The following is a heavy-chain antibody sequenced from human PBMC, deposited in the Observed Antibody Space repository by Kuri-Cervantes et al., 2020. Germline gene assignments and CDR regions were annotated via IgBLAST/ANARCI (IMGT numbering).Heavy chain of an antibody. Sequence: ASVKVSCKASGYTFTSYGISWVRQAPGQGLEWMGWISTYNGDTDYAQKYRGRVTMTTDTSTSTAYMELRSLKADDTAVYFCARDGDYYDSSGYFSIWGQGTLVTVSS. CDR3: ARDGDYYDSSGYFSI. J-gene: IGHJ4*02. V-gene: IGHV1-18*01. D-gene: IGHD3-22*01. CDR1: GYTFTSYG. CDR2: ISTYNGDT.